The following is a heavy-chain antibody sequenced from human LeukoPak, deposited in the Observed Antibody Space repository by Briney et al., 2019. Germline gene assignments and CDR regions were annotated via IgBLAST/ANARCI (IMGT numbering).Heavy chain of an antibody. V-gene: IGHV4-59*01. CDR1: GGSISSYY. CDR3: ARGGSWAKAFDI. D-gene: IGHD1-26*01. CDR2: IYYSGST. J-gene: IGHJ3*02. Sequence: SETLSLTCTVSGGSISSYYWSWIRQPPGQGLEWIGYIYYSGSTNYNPSLKSRVTISVDTSKNQFSLKLSSVTAADTAVYYCARGGSWAKAFDIWGQGTMVTVSS.